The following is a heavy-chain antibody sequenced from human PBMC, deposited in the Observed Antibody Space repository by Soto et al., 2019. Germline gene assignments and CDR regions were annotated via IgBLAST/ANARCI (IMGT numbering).Heavy chain of an antibody. V-gene: IGHV4-34*01. J-gene: IGHJ6*03. Sequence: PSETLSLTCAVYGGSFSGYYWSWIRQPPGKGLEWIGEINHSGSTNYNPSLKSRVTISVDTSKNQFSLKLSSVTAADTAVYYCARIRTPTYYYGSGSPGHYMDVWGKGTTVTVSS. D-gene: IGHD3-10*01. CDR2: INHSGST. CDR3: ARIRTPTYYYGSGSPGHYMDV. CDR1: GGSFSGYY.